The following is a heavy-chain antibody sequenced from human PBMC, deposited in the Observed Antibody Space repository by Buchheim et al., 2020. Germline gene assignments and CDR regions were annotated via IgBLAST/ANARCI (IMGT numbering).Heavy chain of an antibody. D-gene: IGHD1-1*01. CDR1: GFTFSTYG. Sequence: EVQLLESGGGLVQPGGSLRLSCAASGFTFSTYGMSWVRQAPGKGLEWVSAITASGAGTYYADSVRGRFTISRDNSKNTQYLQMISLRADDTAVYYCAKDWNDFDYWGQGTL. V-gene: IGHV3-23*01. J-gene: IGHJ4*02. CDR3: AKDWNDFDY. CDR2: ITASGAGT.